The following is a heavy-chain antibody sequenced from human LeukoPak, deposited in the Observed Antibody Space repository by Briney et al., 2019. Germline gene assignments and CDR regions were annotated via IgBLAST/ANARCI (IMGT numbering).Heavy chain of an antibody. CDR3: ARDPGFDWNYEGRFDY. V-gene: IGHV4-30-4*08. D-gene: IGHD1-7*01. Sequence: SETLSLTCTVSGGSISSGDYYWSWIRQPPGKGLEWIGYIYYSGSTYYNPSLKSRVTISVDTSKNQFSLKLSSVTAADTAVYYCARDPGFDWNYEGRFDYWGQGTLVTVSS. J-gene: IGHJ4*02. CDR2: IYYSGST. CDR1: GGSISSGDYY.